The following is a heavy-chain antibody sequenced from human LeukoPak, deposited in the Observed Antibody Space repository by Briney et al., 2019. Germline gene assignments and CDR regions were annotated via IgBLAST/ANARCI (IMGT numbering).Heavy chain of an antibody. D-gene: IGHD2-2*01. V-gene: IGHV3-21*01. Sequence: GGSLRLSCAASGFTFSSYSMNWVRQAPGKGLEWVSSISSSSSYIYYADSVEGRFTISRDNAKNSLYLQMNSLRAEDTAVYYCARDAVGGCSSTSCYPTWGQGTLVTVSS. CDR3: ARDAVGGCSSTSCYPT. CDR1: GFTFSSYS. J-gene: IGHJ5*02. CDR2: ISSSSSYI.